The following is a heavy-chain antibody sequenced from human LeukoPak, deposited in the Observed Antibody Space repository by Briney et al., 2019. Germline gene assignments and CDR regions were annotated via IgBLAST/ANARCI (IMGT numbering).Heavy chain of an antibody. V-gene: IGHV4-4*02. D-gene: IGHD4-23*01. CDR1: GGSITGTNW. CDR2: IYHSGST. CDR3: ARNGGNSDVDD. J-gene: IGHJ4*02. Sequence: SETLSLTCAVSGGSITGTNWWSWVRQLPGKGLEWIGEIYHSGSTNYNSSLKSRVTLSVDKSKNQFSLKLSSVTAADTAVYYCARNGGNSDVDDWGQGTLVTVSS.